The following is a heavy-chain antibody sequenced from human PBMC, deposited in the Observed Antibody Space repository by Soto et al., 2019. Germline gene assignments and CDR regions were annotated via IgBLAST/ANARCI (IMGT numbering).Heavy chain of an antibody. V-gene: IGHV4-4*07. CDR3: ARQTTYSGSWHDY. Sequence: TLSLTCSVSGGSISNYYWNWIRQPAGKGLQWIGRIYSSGSINYNPSLKSRVTMSVDTSKNQFSLKLTSVTAADTAVYYCARQTTYSGSWHDYWGQGTLVTVSS. CDR1: GGSISNYY. CDR2: IYSSGSI. J-gene: IGHJ4*02. D-gene: IGHD6-13*01.